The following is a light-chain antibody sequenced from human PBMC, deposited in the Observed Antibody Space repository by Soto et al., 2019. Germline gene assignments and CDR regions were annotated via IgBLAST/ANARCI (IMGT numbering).Light chain of an antibody. Sequence: QSALTQPASVSGSPGQSIAISCTGTSSDVGAYNFVSWYQQLPGKAPHLIIFDVSDRPSGVSNRFSGSKSGNTASLTISGLQAEDEADYYCSSYTTTSTYVFGTGTKLTVL. CDR1: SSDVGAYNF. J-gene: IGLJ1*01. V-gene: IGLV2-14*03. CDR2: DVS. CDR3: SSYTTTSTYV.